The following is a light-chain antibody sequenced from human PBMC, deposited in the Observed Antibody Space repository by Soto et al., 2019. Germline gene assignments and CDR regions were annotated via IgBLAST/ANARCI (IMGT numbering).Light chain of an antibody. J-gene: IGKJ4*01. CDR3: QQYNSYPLT. V-gene: IGKV1-5*03. CDR1: QSISSR. CDR2: KAS. Sequence: DIQMTQSPSTLSASVGDRVTITCRASQSISSRLAWYQQKPGKAPNFLIYKASILESGVPSRFSGSGSGTEFTLTISSLQPDDFATYYCQQYNSYPLTFGGGTKVEIK.